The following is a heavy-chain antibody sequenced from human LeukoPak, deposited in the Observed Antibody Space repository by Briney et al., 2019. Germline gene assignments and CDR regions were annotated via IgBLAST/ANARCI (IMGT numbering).Heavy chain of an antibody. CDR2: IYYIGNT. D-gene: IGHD6-6*01. CDR1: GGSISSGDYY. J-gene: IGHJ2*01. V-gene: IGHV4-30-4*01. Sequence: PSEALSLTCTVSGGSISSGDYYWSWIRQPPGKGLEWIGYIYYIGNTFYNPSLKSRVTISVDTSKNQFSLKLSSVTAADTAVYYCARVFWSSSSGLGFDLWGRGTLVTVSS. CDR3: ARVFWSSSSGLGFDL.